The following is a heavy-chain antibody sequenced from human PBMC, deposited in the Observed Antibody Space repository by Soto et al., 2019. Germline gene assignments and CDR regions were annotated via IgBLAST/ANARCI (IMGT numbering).Heavy chain of an antibody. D-gene: IGHD2-2*01. CDR1: GYTFTGYY. CDR3: ARPYCSSNSCHNWFDS. Sequence: GASVKVSCKASGYTFTGYYMHWVRQAPGQGLEWMGWINPNSGGTNYAQQFQGRVTMTTDTSISTAYMELNRLRSDDTAVYYCARPYCSSNSCHNWFDSWGQGTLVTVSS. V-gene: IGHV1-2*02. J-gene: IGHJ5*01. CDR2: INPNSGGT.